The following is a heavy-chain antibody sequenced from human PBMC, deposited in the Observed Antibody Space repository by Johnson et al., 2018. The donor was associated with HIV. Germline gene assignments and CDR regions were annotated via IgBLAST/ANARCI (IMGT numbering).Heavy chain of an antibody. CDR1: GFIFSNYG. CDR3: ARDGGYSYFAFDL. CDR2: IWKDGSTK. V-gene: IGHV3-33*01. Sequence: VQLVESGGDVVQPGRSLRLSCAASGFIFSNYGMHWVRQAPGKGLEWVAVIWKDGSTKYYADSVKGRSAISRDNSKNTFYLQMNTVRAEDTAVYYCARDGGYSYFAFDLWGQGTVLTVSS. J-gene: IGHJ3*01. D-gene: IGHD5-18*01.